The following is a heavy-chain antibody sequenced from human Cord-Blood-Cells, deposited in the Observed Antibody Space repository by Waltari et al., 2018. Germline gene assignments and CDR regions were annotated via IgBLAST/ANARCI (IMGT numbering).Heavy chain of an antibody. Sequence: QVPLVQSGAEVKKPGASVKVSCKVSGYTLTELSMHWVRQAPGKGLEWMGGFDPEDGETIYAQKFQGRVTMTEDTSTDTAYMELSSLRSEDTAVYYCATEAVAVAGTGDTFDIWGQGTMVTVSS. CDR2: FDPEDGET. CDR1: GYTLTELS. V-gene: IGHV1-24*01. CDR3: ATEAVAVAGTGDTFDI. J-gene: IGHJ3*02. D-gene: IGHD6-19*01.